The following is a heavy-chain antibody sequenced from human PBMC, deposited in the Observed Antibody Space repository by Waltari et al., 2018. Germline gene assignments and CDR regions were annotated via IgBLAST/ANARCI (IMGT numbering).Heavy chain of an antibody. J-gene: IGHJ4*02. Sequence: EVQLVQSGGGLLQPGGSVRLSCAASGFTCSNYAMNWFRQAPGKGLEWISHISTSGTSIYYADSVRGRFTISRDNTKNSLYLQMNSLRAEDTAVYYCMSSLISGTTLWGQGTLVTVSS. V-gene: IGHV3-48*03. CDR3: MSSLISGTTL. CDR2: ISTSGTSI. D-gene: IGHD1-20*01. CDR1: GFTCSNYA.